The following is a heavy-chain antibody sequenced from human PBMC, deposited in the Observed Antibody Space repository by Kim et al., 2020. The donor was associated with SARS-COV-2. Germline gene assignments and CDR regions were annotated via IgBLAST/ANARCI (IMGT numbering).Heavy chain of an antibody. Sequence: GGSLRLSCAASGFTFSSYGMHWVRQAPGKGLVWVSRITSDGSTTSYADSVKGRFTISRDNSKNTLYLQMNSLRVEDTAVHYCARGYSGTYRIDYWGQETLVTVSS. J-gene: IGHJ4*02. V-gene: IGHV3-74*01. CDR2: ITSDGSTT. CDR1: GFTFSSYG. D-gene: IGHD1-26*01. CDR3: ARGYSGTYRIDY.